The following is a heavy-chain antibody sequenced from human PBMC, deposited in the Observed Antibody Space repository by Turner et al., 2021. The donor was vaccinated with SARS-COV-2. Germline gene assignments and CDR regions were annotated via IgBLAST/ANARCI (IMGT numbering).Heavy chain of an antibody. CDR3: ARIMWWELAYGMDV. CDR2: IFSNDEK. J-gene: IGHJ6*02. Sequence: QVTLKECGPVLVKPTETLTLTCTVSGFSLSNAKMGVSWIRQPPGKALEWLAHIFSNDEKSYSTSLKSRLTISKDTSKSQVVLTMTNIDPVDTATYYCARIMWWELAYGMDVWGQGTTVTVSS. D-gene: IGHD1-26*01. V-gene: IGHV2-26*01. CDR1: GFSLSNAKMG.